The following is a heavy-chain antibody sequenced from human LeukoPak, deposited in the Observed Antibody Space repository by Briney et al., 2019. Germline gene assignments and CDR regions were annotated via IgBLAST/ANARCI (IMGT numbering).Heavy chain of an antibody. V-gene: IGHV3-23*01. Sequence: QPGGSLRLSCAASRFTFSSYAMSWVRQTPGKGLEWVSALSGGGGPTYYADSVKGRFTISRDNSRQTLYLQMNSLRAEDTAIYYCAKDRYFDSSGLRGNYYFDYWGQGTLVTVSS. CDR3: AKDRYFDSSGLRGNYYFDY. CDR1: RFTFSSYA. CDR2: LSGGGGPT. J-gene: IGHJ4*02. D-gene: IGHD3-22*01.